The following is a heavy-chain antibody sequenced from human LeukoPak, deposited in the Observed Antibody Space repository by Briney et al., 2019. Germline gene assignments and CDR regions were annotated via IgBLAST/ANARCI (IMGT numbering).Heavy chain of an antibody. CDR2: SGNKANSYTT. Sequence: PGGSLRLSCVASGFTFSDHYMDWVRQAPGKGLEWVGRSGNKANSYTTDYAASVKGRFTISRDDSKNSLYLQMDSLKADDTAVYYCSRDGGVETDDHYFDYWGQGTLVTVSS. CDR3: SRDGGVETDDHYFDY. V-gene: IGHV3-72*01. D-gene: IGHD2-15*01. CDR1: GFTFSDHY. J-gene: IGHJ4*02.